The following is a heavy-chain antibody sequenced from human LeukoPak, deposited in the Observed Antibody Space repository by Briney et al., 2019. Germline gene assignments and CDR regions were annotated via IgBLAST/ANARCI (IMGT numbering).Heavy chain of an antibody. V-gene: IGHV1-8*03. J-gene: IGHJ5*01. CDR2: MNPNSGNG. CDR3: AREGFDS. Sequence: ASVKVSCKASGYTFTSYGTSWVRQATGQGLEWMGWMNPNSGNGGYAQKFQGRVTITSDSSISTAYMEVSSLRSEDTAVYYCAREGFDSWGQGTLVTVSS. CDR1: GYTFTSYG.